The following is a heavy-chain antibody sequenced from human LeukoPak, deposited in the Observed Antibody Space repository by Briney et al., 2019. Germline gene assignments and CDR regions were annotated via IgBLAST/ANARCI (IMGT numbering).Heavy chain of an antibody. CDR1: GASVSSGGNY. J-gene: IGHJ4*02. CDR2: FYYSGTT. CDR3: ARDTRNTWFYY. D-gene: IGHD1/OR15-1a*01. V-gene: IGHV4-61*08. Sequence: SETLSLTCTVSGASVSSGGNYWSWIRRSPGKGLEWIGSFYYSGTTDYNPSLKGRVTMSIDRSKNQFSLNLNSVTAADTAVYYCARDTRNTWFYYWGQGTLVTVSS.